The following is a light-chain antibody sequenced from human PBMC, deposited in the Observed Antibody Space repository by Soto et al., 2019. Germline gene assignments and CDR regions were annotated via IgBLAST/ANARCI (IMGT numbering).Light chain of an antibody. J-gene: IGLJ1*01. V-gene: IGLV2-14*01. CDR2: EVS. Sequence: QSALTQPASVSGSPGQSITISCTGTSSDVGGYNYVSWYQQYPGKAPKLMIFEVSHRPSGVSNRFSGSKSGNTASLTISGLQAEDEADYYCSSYTTSGTYVFGTGTKVTVL. CDR3: SSYTTSGTYV. CDR1: SSDVGGYNY.